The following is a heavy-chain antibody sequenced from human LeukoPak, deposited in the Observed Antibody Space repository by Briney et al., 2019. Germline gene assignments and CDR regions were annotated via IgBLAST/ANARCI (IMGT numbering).Heavy chain of an antibody. V-gene: IGHV4-34*01. Sequence: PSETLSLTCAVYGGSFSGYYWSWIRQPPGKGLEWIGEINHSGSTNYNPSLKSRVTISVDTSKNQFSLKLSSVTAADTAVYYCASRGTYYYDSSGYYDAFDIWGQGTMVTVSS. J-gene: IGHJ3*02. CDR3: ASRGTYYYDSSGYYDAFDI. CDR2: INHSGST. D-gene: IGHD3-22*01. CDR1: GGSFSGYY.